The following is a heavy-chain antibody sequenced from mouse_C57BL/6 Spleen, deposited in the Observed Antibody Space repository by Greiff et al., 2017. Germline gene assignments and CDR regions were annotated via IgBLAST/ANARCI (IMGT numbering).Heavy chain of an antibody. V-gene: IGHV1-80*01. CDR2: IYPGDGDT. D-gene: IGHD2-1*01. CDR1: GYAFSSYW. J-gene: IGHJ4*01. Sequence: VQLVESGAELVKPGASVKISCKASGYAFSSYWMNWVKQRPGKGLEWIGQIYPGDGDTNYNGKFKGKATLTADKSSSTAYMQLSSLTSEDSAVYFCARSYGNYFYYYAMDYWGQGTSVTVSS. CDR3: ARSYGNYFYYYAMDY.